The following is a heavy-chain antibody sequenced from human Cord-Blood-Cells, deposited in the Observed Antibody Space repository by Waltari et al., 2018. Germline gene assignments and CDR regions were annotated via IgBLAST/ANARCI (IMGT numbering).Heavy chain of an antibody. V-gene: IGHV1-24*01. CDR1: GKTISVLS. CDR3: ATGGFSTMVRGVIKDAFDI. Sequence: VELIQSCGYVKEPRDYMMVACEACGKTISVLSVHRVCESGGKGSEWMGGYNPKDGETIYAQEFQGRVTMTKHTSTDTAYMEPSSLRSEDTAVYYCATGGFSTMVRGVIKDAFDIWSQGTMVTVSS. J-gene: IGHJ3*02. D-gene: IGHD3-10*01. CDR2: YNPKDGET.